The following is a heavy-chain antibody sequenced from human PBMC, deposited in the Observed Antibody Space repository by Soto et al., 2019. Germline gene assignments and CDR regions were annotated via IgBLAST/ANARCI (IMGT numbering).Heavy chain of an antibody. J-gene: IGHJ4*02. D-gene: IGHD4-17*01. CDR3: ARGGFGAYRDDFES. CDR1: GFTFSDYG. V-gene: IGHV3-33*01. CDR2: IWYDGGNK. Sequence: QVQLVESGGGVVQPGKSLRLSCAASGFTFSDYGMHWVRQAPGKGLEWVAYIWYDGGNKYYADSVKGRFTVSRDNFQDTLSLQLSNLRVEDTGIYYCARGGFGAYRDDFESWGQGTLVTVSS.